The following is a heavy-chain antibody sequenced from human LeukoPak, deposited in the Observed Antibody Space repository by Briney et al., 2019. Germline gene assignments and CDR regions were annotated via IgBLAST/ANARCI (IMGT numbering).Heavy chain of an antibody. CDR2: ITGSSGST. V-gene: IGHV3-23*01. J-gene: IGHJ3*02. D-gene: IGHD3-22*01. CDR3: AKDQRGITMIVVGILGAFDI. Sequence: GGSLRLSCAASGFTFSSYAMSWVRQAPGKGLEWVSAITGSSGSTYYADSVKGRFTISRDSSKNTLYLQMNSLRAEDTAVYYCAKDQRGITMIVVGILGAFDIWGQGTMVTVSS. CDR1: GFTFSSYA.